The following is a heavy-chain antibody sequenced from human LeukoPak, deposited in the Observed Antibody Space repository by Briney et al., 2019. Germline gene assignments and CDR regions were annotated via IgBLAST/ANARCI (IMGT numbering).Heavy chain of an antibody. V-gene: IGHV3-23*01. CDR1: GFTFSSYA. Sequence: GGSLRLSCAASGFTFSSYAMSWVRQAPGRGLEWVSAISDRGSTTYYADSVKGRFTISRDNSKNTLYLQMNSLRAEDTAVYYCAKDRKVFELWGRGTLVTVSS. CDR2: ISDRGSTT. CDR3: AKDRKVFEL. J-gene: IGHJ2*01.